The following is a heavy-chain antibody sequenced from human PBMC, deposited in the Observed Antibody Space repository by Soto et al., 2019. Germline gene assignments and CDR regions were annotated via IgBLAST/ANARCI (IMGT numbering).Heavy chain of an antibody. CDR2: IYYSGST. V-gene: IGHV4-31*03. D-gene: IGHD6-6*01. CDR1: GGSISSGGYF. Sequence: QVQLQESGPGLVKPSQTLSLTCTVSGGSISSGGYFWSWIRQHPGKGLEWIGFIYYSGSTYYNPSLKSRVTILVDTSKNQFSLKLSSVTAADTAVYYCAREGAAPYYYYGMDVWGQGTTVTVSS. J-gene: IGHJ6*02. CDR3: AREGAAPYYYYGMDV.